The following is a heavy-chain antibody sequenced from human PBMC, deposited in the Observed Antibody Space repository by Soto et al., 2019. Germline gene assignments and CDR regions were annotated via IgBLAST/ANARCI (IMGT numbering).Heavy chain of an antibody. V-gene: IGHV3-23*01. D-gene: IGHD3-16*01. CDR1: GFTFSSYA. CDR2: ISGSGGST. Sequence: GGSLRLSCAASGFTFSSYAMSWVRQAPGKGLEWVSAISGSGGSTYYADSVKGRFTISRDNSKNTMYLQMNSRRAEDTVVYYCVKDRGGIEDYWGQGTLVTVSS. J-gene: IGHJ4*02. CDR3: VKDRGGIEDY.